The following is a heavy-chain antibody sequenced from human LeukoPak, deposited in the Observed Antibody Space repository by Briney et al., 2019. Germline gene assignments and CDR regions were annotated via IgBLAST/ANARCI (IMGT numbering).Heavy chain of an antibody. CDR2: IYYSGST. D-gene: IGHD3-10*01. CDR3: ARTAGSGSYYPLDY. J-gene: IGHJ4*02. Sequence: SETLSLTCTVSGGSISSYYWSWIRQPPGKGLGWIGYIYYSGSTNYNPSLRSRVTISVDTSKNQFSLKLSSVTAADTAVHYCARTAGSGSYYPLDYWGQGTLVTVSS. V-gene: IGHV4-59*01. CDR1: GGSISSYY.